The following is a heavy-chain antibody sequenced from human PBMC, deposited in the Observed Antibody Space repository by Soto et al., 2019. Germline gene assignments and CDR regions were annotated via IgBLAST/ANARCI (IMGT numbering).Heavy chain of an antibody. V-gene: IGHV1-69*02. CDR3: ASSYGSGYRAFDY. CDR1: GDTFSFYS. D-gene: IGHD3-10*01. CDR2: INPILSMS. Sequence: QVQLVQSGAEVRKPGSSVKVSCKASGDTFSFYSINWVRQAPGLGLEWTGRINPILSMSNYAPRFQGRVTMTADKSTSTAYMELSGLRSEDTAIYYCASSYGSGYRAFDYWGQGALVTVSS. J-gene: IGHJ4*02.